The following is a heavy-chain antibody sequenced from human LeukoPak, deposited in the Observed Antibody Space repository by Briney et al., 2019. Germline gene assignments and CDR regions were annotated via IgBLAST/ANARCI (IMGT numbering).Heavy chain of an antibody. D-gene: IGHD6-13*01. J-gene: IGHJ5*02. CDR3: ARYSSSWYGNWFDP. CDR1: GFTFSSYA. Sequence: SGGSLRLSCAASGFTFSSYAMSWVRQAPGKGLEWVSAISGGGGSTYYADSVKGRFTSSRDNSKNTLYLQMNSLRAEDTAVYYCARYSSSWYGNWFDPWGQGTLVTVSS. CDR2: ISGGGGST. V-gene: IGHV3-23*01.